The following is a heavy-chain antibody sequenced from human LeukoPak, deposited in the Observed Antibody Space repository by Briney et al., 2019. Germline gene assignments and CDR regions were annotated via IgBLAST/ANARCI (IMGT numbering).Heavy chain of an antibody. V-gene: IGHV3-30*03. Sequence: PGRSLTLSCAASDFTFSSYGMHWVRQAPGKGLEWVAVVSYDGSNKYYADSVKGRFTISRDNAKNSLYLQMNSLRAEDTAVYYCAREISGSYYGRDFDYWGQGTLVTVSS. CDR2: VSYDGSNK. D-gene: IGHD1-26*01. CDR3: AREISGSYYGRDFDY. J-gene: IGHJ4*02. CDR1: DFTFSSYG.